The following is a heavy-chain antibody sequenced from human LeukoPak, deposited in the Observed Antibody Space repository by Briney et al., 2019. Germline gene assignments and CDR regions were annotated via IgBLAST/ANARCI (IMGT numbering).Heavy chain of an antibody. Sequence: GGSLRLSCAVSGFTFSRHGMSRVRQAPGKGLEWVSTISGSGDSTYYADSVKGRFTISRDNSKNMVFLQMDSLRVEDTAAYYCAKLNSYGDYWGQGTLVTISS. D-gene: IGHD5-18*01. CDR3: AKLNSYGDY. CDR2: ISGSGDST. J-gene: IGHJ4*02. V-gene: IGHV3-23*01. CDR1: GFTFSRHG.